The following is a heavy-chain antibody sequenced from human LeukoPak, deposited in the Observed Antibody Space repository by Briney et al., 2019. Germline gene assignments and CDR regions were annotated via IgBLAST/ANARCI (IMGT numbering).Heavy chain of an antibody. V-gene: IGHV3-7*01. J-gene: IGHJ4*02. CDR1: GFTFTSYW. CDR3: AKYYDFWSGYRPTFDY. D-gene: IGHD3-3*01. Sequence: GGSLRLSCAASGFTFTSYWMSWVRQAPGKGLEWVANIKQDGSEKYYVDSVKGRFTISRDNAKNSLYLQMNSLRAEDTAVYYCAKYYDFWSGYRPTFDYWGQGTLVTVSS. CDR2: IKQDGSEK.